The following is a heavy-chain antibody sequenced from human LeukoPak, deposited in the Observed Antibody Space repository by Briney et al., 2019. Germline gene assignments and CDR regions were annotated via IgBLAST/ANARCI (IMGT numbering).Heavy chain of an antibody. CDR1: GFNLSSYA. CDR2: ISGSDRST. V-gene: IGHV3-23*01. J-gene: IGHJ4*02. D-gene: IGHD2-15*01. Sequence: GGSLRLSCAASGFNLSSYAMSWVRQAPGKGLEWVSAISGSDRSTYFADSVKGRFTISRDISKNTLSLQMNSLRAEDTAVYYYAKARGSTSSLSIDSWGQGTLVTVSP. CDR3: AKARGSTSSLSIDS.